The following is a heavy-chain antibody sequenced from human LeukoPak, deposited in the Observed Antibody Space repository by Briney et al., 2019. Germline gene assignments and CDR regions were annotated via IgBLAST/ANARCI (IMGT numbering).Heavy chain of an antibody. Sequence: GGSLRLSCAASGFTFSSYAMSWVRQAPGKGLEWVSAISDSGGGTFYADSVKGRFTIFRDNSKNTLYLQMNSLRADDTAVYYCAKDQVMTFGGIIWGQGTLVTVSS. CDR2: ISDSGGGT. V-gene: IGHV3-23*01. CDR3: AKDQVMTFGGII. J-gene: IGHJ4*02. CDR1: GFTFSSYA. D-gene: IGHD3-16*01.